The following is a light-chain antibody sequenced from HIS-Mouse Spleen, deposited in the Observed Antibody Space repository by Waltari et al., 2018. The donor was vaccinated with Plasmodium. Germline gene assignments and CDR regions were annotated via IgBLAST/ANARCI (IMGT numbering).Light chain of an antibody. J-gene: IGLJ3*02. CDR3: YSADSSGNHRV. Sequence: SYELTQPPSVTVSPGQTDRITCSGAALPTKYAYWYQQKSGQAPLLVIYEDSKRPSGIPERFSGSSSGTMATLTISGAQVEDEADYYCYSADSSGNHRVFGGGTKLTVL. CDR2: EDS. V-gene: IGLV3-10*01. CDR1: ALPTKY.